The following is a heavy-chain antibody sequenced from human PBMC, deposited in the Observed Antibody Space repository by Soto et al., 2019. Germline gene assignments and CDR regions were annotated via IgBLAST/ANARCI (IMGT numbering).Heavy chain of an antibody. J-gene: IGHJ4*02. CDR2: IIPLFGTT. D-gene: IGHD3-16*02. CDR1: GGTFSSYA. CDR3: ATNNRASYHFDY. Sequence: GASVKVSCKAFGGTFSSYAISWVRQAPGQGLEWMGGIIPLFGTTNYAPKFQGRVAITADERARTAYMDLSSLKSEDTAVYYCATNNRASYHFDYWGQGTLVTVS. V-gene: IGHV1-69*13.